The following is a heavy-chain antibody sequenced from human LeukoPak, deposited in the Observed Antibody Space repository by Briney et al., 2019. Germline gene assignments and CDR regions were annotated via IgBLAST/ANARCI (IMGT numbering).Heavy chain of an antibody. V-gene: IGHV4-34*01. D-gene: IGHD3-22*01. CDR1: GGSLSGYY. Sequence: SETLSLTCAVYGGSLSGYYWSWIRQPPGKGLEWIGEINHSGSTNYNPSLKSRVTISVDTFKNQFSLKLSSVTAADTAVYYCARVEVDSSGXXXXYFDYWGQGXLVTVS. CDR3: ARVEVDSSGXXXXYFDY. J-gene: IGHJ4*02. CDR2: INHSGST.